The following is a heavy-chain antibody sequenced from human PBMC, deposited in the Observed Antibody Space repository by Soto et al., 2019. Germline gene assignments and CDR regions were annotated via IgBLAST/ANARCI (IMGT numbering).Heavy chain of an antibody. V-gene: IGHV1-46*03. D-gene: IGHD6-13*01. Sequence: GASVKVSCKASGYTFTSYYIHWVRQAPGQGLEWMGIINPSGGSTSYAQKFQGRVIMTGDTSTSTVYMELSSLRSEDTAVYYCARDGHPIAAALDYWGQGTLVTVSS. CDR1: GYTFTSYY. CDR3: ARDGHPIAAALDY. CDR2: INPSGGST. J-gene: IGHJ4*02.